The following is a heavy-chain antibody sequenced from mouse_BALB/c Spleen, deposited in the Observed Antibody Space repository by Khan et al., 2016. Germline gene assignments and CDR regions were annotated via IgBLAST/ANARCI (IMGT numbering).Heavy chain of an antibody. CDR3: ARVITRAY. Sequence: QVQLQQPGAELVKPGASVKLSCKASGYTFTSYWMHWVKQRPGQGLEWIGEINPSNGRTNYNEKFKSKATLTVDKSSSTAYMQLSSPTSDDSAVYYCARVITRAYWGQGTTLTVSS. CDR2: INPSNGRT. V-gene: IGHV1S81*02. D-gene: IGHD6-1*01. J-gene: IGHJ2*01. CDR1: GYTFTSYW.